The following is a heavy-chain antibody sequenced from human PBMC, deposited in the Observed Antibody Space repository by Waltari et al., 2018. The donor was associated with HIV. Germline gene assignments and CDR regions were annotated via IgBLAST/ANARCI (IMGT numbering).Heavy chain of an antibody. CDR1: EYRFTEYD. CDR2: MNPDSGNT. J-gene: IGHJ4*02. D-gene: IGHD3-10*01. Sequence: QEQLVQSGAEVKKPGASVKVSCKASEYRFTEYDLNWVRQAPGQGLEWMGRMNPDSGNTKNAQKFQGRVTMTRDTSTSTAYMELSSLRSDDTAVYYCARAVYGSGLNFLDYWGQGTLVSVSS. V-gene: IGHV1-8*01. CDR3: ARAVYGSGLNFLDY.